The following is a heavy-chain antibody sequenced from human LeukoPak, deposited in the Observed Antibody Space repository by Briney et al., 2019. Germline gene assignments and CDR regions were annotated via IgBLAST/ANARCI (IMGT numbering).Heavy chain of an antibody. CDR2: ISGSGAVT. V-gene: IGHV3-23*01. CDR3: AKARPGYYYYGMDV. CDR1: GFTFSNYA. J-gene: IGHJ6*02. Sequence: GGSLRLSCGASGFTFSNYAMSWVRQAPGKGLEWVSAISGSGAVTYYADSVKGRFTISRDNSMYTLYLQMNSLRAEDTAVYYCAKARPGYYYYGMDVWGQGTTVTVS.